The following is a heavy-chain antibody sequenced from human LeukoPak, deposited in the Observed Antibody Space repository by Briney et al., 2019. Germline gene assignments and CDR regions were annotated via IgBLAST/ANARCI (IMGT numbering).Heavy chain of an antibody. CDR3: ARNGRWEPTEDY. CDR2: IYFSGST. D-gene: IGHD1-26*01. V-gene: IGHV4-59*01. J-gene: IGHJ4*02. Sequence: SETLSLTCTVSGGSISSYYWSWIRQPPGKGLEWIGYIYFSGSTNYNPSLKSRVTISVDTSKNQFSLKMSSVTAADTAVYYCARNGRWEPTEDYWGQGTLVTVSS. CDR1: GGSISSYY.